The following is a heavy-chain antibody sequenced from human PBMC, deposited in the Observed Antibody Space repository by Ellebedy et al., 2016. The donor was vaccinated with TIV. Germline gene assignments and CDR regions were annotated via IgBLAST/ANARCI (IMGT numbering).Heavy chain of an antibody. J-gene: IGHJ4*02. CDR1: GFMFSDFH. CDR2: IRSKANSDTT. V-gene: IGHV3-72*01. Sequence: PGGSLRLSCAASGFMFSDFHMDWVRQAPGKGLEWVGRIRSKANSDTTIYAASVKGRFTISRDDSQNSLFLQMNSLKTEDTATYYCATYLANWGQGTLVTVSS. CDR3: ATYLAN.